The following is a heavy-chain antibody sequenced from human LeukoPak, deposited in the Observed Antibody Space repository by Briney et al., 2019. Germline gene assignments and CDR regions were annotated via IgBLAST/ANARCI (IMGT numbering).Heavy chain of an antibody. V-gene: IGHV4-59*08. CDR3: ARQGYCSGGSCNGAFDI. D-gene: IGHD2-15*01. CDR2: IYYSGST. CDR1: GGSISSYY. J-gene: IGHJ3*02. Sequence: PSETLSLTCTVSGGSISSYYWSWIRQPPGKGLEWIGYIYYSGSTNYNPSLKSRVTISADTSKNQFSLKLSSVTAADTAVYYCARQGYCSGGSCNGAFDIWGQGTMVTVSS.